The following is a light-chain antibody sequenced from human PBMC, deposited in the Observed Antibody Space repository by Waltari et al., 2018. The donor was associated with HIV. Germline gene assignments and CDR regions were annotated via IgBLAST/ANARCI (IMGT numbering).Light chain of an antibody. CDR3: QQYGSSPT. V-gene: IGKV3-20*01. CDR1: QSVSSSY. J-gene: IGKJ3*01. Sequence: EIVMTQSPVTLSLSPGERATLSCRASQSVSSSYLAWYQQKPGQAPRLLIYGASSRATGSPDRFSGSGSGTDFTLTISRLEPEDFAVYYCQQYGSSPTFGPGTKVDIK. CDR2: GAS.